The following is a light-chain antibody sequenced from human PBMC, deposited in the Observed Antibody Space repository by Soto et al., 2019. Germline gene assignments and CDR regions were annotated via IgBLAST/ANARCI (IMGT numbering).Light chain of an antibody. J-gene: IGKJ1*01. Sequence: DIQMPQSPSTLPASVGASVPITCRASQTISSWLAWYQQKPGKAPDLLIYDASRLAGGVPSRFSGSGSGTEFTLTISNLQPDDFATYFCKQYNNYPRTVGQGTKVDI. CDR2: DAS. V-gene: IGKV1-5*01. CDR3: KQYNNYPRT. CDR1: QTISSW.